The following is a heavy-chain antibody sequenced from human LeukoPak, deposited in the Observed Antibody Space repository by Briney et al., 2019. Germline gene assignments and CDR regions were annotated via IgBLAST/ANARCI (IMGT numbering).Heavy chain of an antibody. CDR1: GYTFTSYG. J-gene: IGHJ4*02. CDR3: ARLTSGITYYFDY. CDR2: IIPFFGTA. V-gene: IGHV1-69*05. D-gene: IGHD3-16*01. Sequence: ASVKVSCKASGYTFTSYGISWVRQAPGQGLEWMGGIIPFFGTANYAQKFQGRVTITRDTSASTAYMELSSLRSEDTAVYYCARLTSGITYYFDYWGQGTLVTVSS.